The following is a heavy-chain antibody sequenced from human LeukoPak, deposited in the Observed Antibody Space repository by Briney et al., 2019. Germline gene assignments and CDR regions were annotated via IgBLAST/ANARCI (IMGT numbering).Heavy chain of an antibody. Sequence: ASVKVSCKASGYNFKAYAISWVRQAPGQGLEWMGWINTNTGNPTYAQGSTGRFVFSLDTSVSTAYLQISSLKAEDTAVYYCARVPHSSSWYPPYFDYWGQGTLVTVSS. V-gene: IGHV7-4-1*02. CDR2: INTNTGNP. CDR3: ARVPHSSSWYPPYFDY. CDR1: GYNFKAYA. D-gene: IGHD6-13*01. J-gene: IGHJ4*02.